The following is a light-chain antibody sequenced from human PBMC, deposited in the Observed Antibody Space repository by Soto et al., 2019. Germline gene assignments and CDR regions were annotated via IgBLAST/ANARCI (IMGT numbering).Light chain of an antibody. CDR1: QVISTS. V-gene: IGKV1-9*01. CDR3: QHTFNSPPWT. CDR2: AAS. J-gene: IGKJ1*01. Sequence: IQLTQSPSFLSPSIGESVTITCRASQVISTSLAWYQVKPGKAPKLLIYAASTLESGVPSRLSATVSGTEFSLTINSLQPEDFASYFCQHTFNSPPWTFGQGTKVDIK.